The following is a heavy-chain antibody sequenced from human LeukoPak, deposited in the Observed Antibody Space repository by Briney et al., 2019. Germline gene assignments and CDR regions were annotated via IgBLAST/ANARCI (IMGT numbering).Heavy chain of an antibody. V-gene: IGHV3-11*01. CDR1: GFTFSSYA. CDR3: ARPLRYFDWSDAFDI. CDR2: ISSSGSTI. J-gene: IGHJ3*02. Sequence: GGSLRLSCAASGFTFSSYAMSWIRQAPGKGLEWVSYISSSGSTIYYADSVKGRFTISRDNAKNSLYLQMNSLRAEDTAVYYCARPLRYFDWSDAFDIWGQGTMVTVSS. D-gene: IGHD3-9*01.